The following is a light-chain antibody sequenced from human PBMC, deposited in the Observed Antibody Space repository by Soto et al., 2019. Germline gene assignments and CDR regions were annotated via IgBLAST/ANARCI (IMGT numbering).Light chain of an antibody. CDR3: AAWDDSLNGYV. J-gene: IGLJ1*01. CDR2: SNN. V-gene: IGLV1-44*01. CDR1: SSNIGSKT. Sequence: QSVLTQPPSASGTPGQRVTISCSGSSSNIGSKTVNWYQQLPGTAPKLLIYSNNQQPSGVPDRFSGSKSGTSASLAISGLQSEDEADYYCAAWDDSLNGYVFGTGTKLTVL.